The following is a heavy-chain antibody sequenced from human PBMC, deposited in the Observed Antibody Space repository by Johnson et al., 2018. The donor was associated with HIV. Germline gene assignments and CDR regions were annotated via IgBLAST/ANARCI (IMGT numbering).Heavy chain of an antibody. CDR1: GFTVSSNY. V-gene: IGHV3-66*02. CDR2: IYSGGST. J-gene: IGHJ3*02. CDR3: AKDQHIVVVTADDAFDI. D-gene: IGHD2-21*02. Sequence: VQLVESGGGLVQPGGSLRLSCAASGFTVSSNYMSWVRQAPGKGLEWVSVIYSGGSTYYADSVKGRFTISRDNSKNTLYLQMNSLRAEDTAVYYRAKDQHIVVVTADDAFDIWGQGTMVTVSS.